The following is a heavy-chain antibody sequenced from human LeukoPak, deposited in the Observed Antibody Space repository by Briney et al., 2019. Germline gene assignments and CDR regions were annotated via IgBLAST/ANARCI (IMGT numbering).Heavy chain of an antibody. CDR2: IYYSGST. Sequence: PSETLSLTCTVSGGSISSSSYYWGWIRQPPGKGLEWIGSIYYSGSTDYNPSLKSRVTISVDTSKNQFSLKLSSVTAADTAVYYCARDRKYYYHMDVWGKGTTVTVSS. CDR1: GGSISSSSYY. D-gene: IGHD1-14*01. V-gene: IGHV4-39*07. CDR3: ARDRKYYYHMDV. J-gene: IGHJ6*03.